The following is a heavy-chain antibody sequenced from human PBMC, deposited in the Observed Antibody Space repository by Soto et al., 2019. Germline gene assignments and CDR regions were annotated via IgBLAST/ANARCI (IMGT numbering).Heavy chain of an antibody. Sequence: EVQLVESGGGLVQPGGSLRLSCAASGFTFSSYSMNWVRQAPGKGLERVSYISSSSSTIYYADSVKGRFTISRDNAKNSLYLQMNSLRDEDTAVYYCAREEPPGMFLDSSWYLGYFDYWGQGTLVTVSS. V-gene: IGHV3-48*02. CDR2: ISSSSSTI. J-gene: IGHJ4*02. CDR3: AREEPPGMFLDSSWYLGYFDY. D-gene: IGHD6-13*01. CDR1: GFTFSSYS.